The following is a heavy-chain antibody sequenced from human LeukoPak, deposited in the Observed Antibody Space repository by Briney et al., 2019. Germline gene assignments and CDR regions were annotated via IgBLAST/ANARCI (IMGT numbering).Heavy chain of an antibody. CDR1: GLTFQNTW. D-gene: IGHD1-26*01. CDR2: ISGDGKST. Sequence: PGGSLRLSCAASGLTFQNTWMHWIRQAPGKGLEWISLISGDGKSTYYADSVKGRFTISRDNSKNSLYLQMSSLRAEDTALYFCAKGVRSGTYYNCFDPWGQGTLVTVSS. V-gene: IGHV3-43*02. CDR3: AKGVRSGTYYNCFDP. J-gene: IGHJ5*02.